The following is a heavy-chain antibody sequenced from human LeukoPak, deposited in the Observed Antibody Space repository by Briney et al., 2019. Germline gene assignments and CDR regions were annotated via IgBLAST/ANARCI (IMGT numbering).Heavy chain of an antibody. D-gene: IGHD3-10*01. Sequence: ASVKVSCKASGYTFTSYGISWVRQAPGQGLEWMGWISAYNGNTNYAQKLQGRVTMTTDTSTNTAYMELSSLRSEDTAVYYCARAIRGSKIASRYYIYYMDIWGKGTTVTVSS. CDR3: ARAIRGSKIASRYYIYYMDI. CDR1: GYTFTSYG. CDR2: ISAYNGNT. V-gene: IGHV1-18*01. J-gene: IGHJ6*03.